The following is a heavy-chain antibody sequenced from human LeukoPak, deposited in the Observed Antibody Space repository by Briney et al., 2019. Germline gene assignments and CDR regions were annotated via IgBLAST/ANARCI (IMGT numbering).Heavy chain of an antibody. Sequence: ASVKVSCKASGYTFTGYYMHWVRQSPGQGLEWMGWINPNSGGTNYAQKFQGSVTMTRDTSISTAYMELSRLRSDDTAVYYCAAIYDILTGYDYWGKGTLVTVSS. V-gene: IGHV1-2*02. CDR2: INPNSGGT. D-gene: IGHD3-9*01. J-gene: IGHJ4*02. CDR1: GYTFTGYY. CDR3: AAIYDILTGYDY.